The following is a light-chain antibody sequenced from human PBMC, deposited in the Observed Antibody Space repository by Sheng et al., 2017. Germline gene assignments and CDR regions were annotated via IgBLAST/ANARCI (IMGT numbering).Light chain of an antibody. V-gene: IGLV2-14*01. Sequence: QSALTQPASVSGSPGQSITISCTGSSNDVGGYNHVSCYQQHPGKAPKVMIYEVSKRPSGVSNRFSGSKSGNTASLTISGLQAEDEADYYCSSYTITSTRVFGTGTTVTVL. CDR1: SNDVGGYNH. J-gene: IGLJ1*01. CDR2: EVS. CDR3: SSYTITSTRV.